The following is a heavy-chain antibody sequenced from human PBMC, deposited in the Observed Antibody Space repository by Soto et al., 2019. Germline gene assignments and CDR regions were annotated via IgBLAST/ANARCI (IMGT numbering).Heavy chain of an antibody. CDR1: GFSSRNYG. CDR3: AKDYDYGDSLPFDY. D-gene: IGHD4-17*01. J-gene: IGHJ4*02. V-gene: IGHV3-23*01. CDR2: IIGNGDTA. Sequence: EVQLLEAGGGLVQPGGSLRLSCAASGFSSRNYGMSWVRQAPGKGLEWLSAIIGNGDTAYYADSVRGRFTISRDNSKNTLYLQLNDLGAEDTAIYYCAKDYDYGDSLPFDYWGQGTRVTVSS.